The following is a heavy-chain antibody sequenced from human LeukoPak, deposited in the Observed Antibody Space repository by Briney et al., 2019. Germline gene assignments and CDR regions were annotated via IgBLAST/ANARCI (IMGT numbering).Heavy chain of an antibody. V-gene: IGHV1-2*02. D-gene: IGHD2-15*01. Sequence: ASVKVSCKASGGTFSSYAISWVRQAPEQGLEWMGWINPNSGGTNYAQKFQGRVTMTRDTSISTAYMELSRLRSDDTAVYYCARDLCSGGSCYLDYWGQGTLVTVSS. CDR1: GGTFSSYA. CDR3: ARDLCSGGSCYLDY. CDR2: INPNSGGT. J-gene: IGHJ4*02.